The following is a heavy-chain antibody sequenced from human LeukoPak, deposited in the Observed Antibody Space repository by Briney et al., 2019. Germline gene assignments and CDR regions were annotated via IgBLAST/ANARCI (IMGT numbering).Heavy chain of an antibody. D-gene: IGHD2-15*01. V-gene: IGHV3-74*01. Sequence: GGSLRLSCAVSGFTFSSYWMHWVRQAPGKGLVWVSRINSDGSSTSYADSVKGRFTISRDNAKNTLYLQMNSLRAEDTAVYYCARGLGYCSSGSCYPWWFDPWGQGTLVTVSS. CDR1: GFTFSSYW. J-gene: IGHJ5*02. CDR2: INSDGSST. CDR3: ARGLGYCSSGSCYPWWFDP.